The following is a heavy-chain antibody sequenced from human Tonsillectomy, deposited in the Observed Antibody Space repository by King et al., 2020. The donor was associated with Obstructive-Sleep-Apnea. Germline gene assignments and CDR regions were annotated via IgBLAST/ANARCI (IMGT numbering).Heavy chain of an antibody. Sequence: QLVQSGAEVKKPGASVKVSCKVSGYTFTNYGITWVRQAPGQGLEWMGWISAYNGHTNYAQKLQGRVTMTTDTSTSTTYMELRSLRSDDTAVYYCARVYYYHHGMDVWGQGTTVTVSS. V-gene: IGHV1-18*01. CDR2: ISAYNGHT. CDR3: ARVYYYHHGMDV. J-gene: IGHJ6*02. D-gene: IGHD3-10*01. CDR1: GYTFTNYG.